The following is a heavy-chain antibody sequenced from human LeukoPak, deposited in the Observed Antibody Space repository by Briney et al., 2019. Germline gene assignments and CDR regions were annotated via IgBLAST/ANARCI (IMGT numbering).Heavy chain of an antibody. Sequence: GESLKISCKGSGYSFSTYWIAWVRQMPGKGLEWMGIIYPGDSNTIYSPSFEGQVIMSVDKSISTAYLQWSSLKAADTAVYYCARAANWGNEKETFDYWGQGTLVTVSS. CDR3: ARAANWGNEKETFDY. CDR1: GYSFSTYW. CDR2: IYPGDSNT. D-gene: IGHD7-27*01. V-gene: IGHV5-51*01. J-gene: IGHJ4*02.